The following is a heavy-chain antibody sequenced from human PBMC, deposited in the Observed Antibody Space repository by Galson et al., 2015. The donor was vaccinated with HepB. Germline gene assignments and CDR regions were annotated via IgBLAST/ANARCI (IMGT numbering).Heavy chain of an antibody. CDR1: GGSISSHH. V-gene: IGHV4-4*07. J-gene: IGHJ3*02. CDR3: ARDYDDRSGYYDAFDI. CDR2: VYAIGTT. D-gene: IGHD3-22*01. Sequence: LSLTCTVSGGSISSHHWSWIRQSGGKGLEWIGRVYAIGTTDYNPSLRSRATMSVDTSKSQFSLKLSSVTAAGTAVYYCARDYDDRSGYYDAFDIWGPGTMVTVSS.